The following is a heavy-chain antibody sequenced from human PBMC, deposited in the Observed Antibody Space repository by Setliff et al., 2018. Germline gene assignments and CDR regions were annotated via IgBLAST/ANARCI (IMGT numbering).Heavy chain of an antibody. J-gene: IGHJ2*01. V-gene: IGHV4-61*02. Sequence: SETLSLTCTVSGGSISSGTYYWSWIRQPAGKGLEWIGRLHTSGSIDYNPSLKSRASLSVDTSEKQLSLTLNSVTVADTAVYYCARAQVVFAISAPAWYFEIWGRGTQVTVS. CDR3: ARAQVVFAISAPAWYFEI. CDR1: GGSISSGTYY. CDR2: LHTSGSI. D-gene: IGHD2-21*01.